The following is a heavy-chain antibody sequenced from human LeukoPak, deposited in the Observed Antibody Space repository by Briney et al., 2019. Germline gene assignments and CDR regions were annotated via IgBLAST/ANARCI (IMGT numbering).Heavy chain of an antibody. D-gene: IGHD1-26*01. V-gene: IGHV4-38-2*02. J-gene: IGHJ4*02. CDR1: GYSISSGYY. Sequence: MTSETLSLTCTVSGYSISSGYYWGWIRQPPGKGLEWIGSIYHSGSTYYNPSLKSRVTISVDTSKNQLSLKLSSVTAADTAVYYCARARGSGSYYYWGQGTLVTVSS. CDR3: ARARGSGSYYY. CDR2: IYHSGST.